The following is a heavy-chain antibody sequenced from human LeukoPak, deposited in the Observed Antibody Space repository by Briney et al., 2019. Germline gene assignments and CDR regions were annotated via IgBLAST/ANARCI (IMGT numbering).Heavy chain of an antibody. CDR2: ITGGGGTT. CDR3: AKVRIRVAAGGHDVDY. D-gene: IGHD6-13*01. Sequence: GGSLRLSCAASGFPFISYAMTWVRQAPGKGLEWVSVITGGGGTTYYADSVKGRFTISRDNSKNTLYLQMNSLRAEDTALYYCAKVRIRVAAGGHDVDYWGQGTLVTVSS. CDR1: GFPFISYA. V-gene: IGHV3-23*01. J-gene: IGHJ4*02.